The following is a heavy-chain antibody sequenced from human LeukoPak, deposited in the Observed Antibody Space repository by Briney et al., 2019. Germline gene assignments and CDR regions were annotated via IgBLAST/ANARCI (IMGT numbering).Heavy chain of an antibody. CDR3: ARVPLKNCSGDCPFFDY. J-gene: IGHJ4*02. CDR1: GGSISSGDYY. D-gene: IGHD2-21*02. Sequence: PSQTLSLTCTVSGGSISSGDYYWSWIRQPPGKGLEWIGYIYYSGSTYYNPSLKSRVTISVDTSKNQFSLKLSSVTAADTAVYYCARVPLKNCSGDCPFFDYWGQGTLVTVSS. CDR2: IYYSGST. V-gene: IGHV4-30-4*01.